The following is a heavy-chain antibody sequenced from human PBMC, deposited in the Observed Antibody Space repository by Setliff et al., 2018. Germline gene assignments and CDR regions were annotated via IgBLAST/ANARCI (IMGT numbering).Heavy chain of an antibody. CDR2: ISYDGSNK. Sequence: HPGGSLRLSCAASGFTFSSYAMHWVRQAPGKGLEWVAVISYDGSNKYYADSVKGRFTISRDNSKNTLYLQMNSLRAEDTAVYYCATGAILWFGRFDYWGQGTLVTVSS. CDR1: GFTFSSYA. J-gene: IGHJ4*02. CDR3: ATGAILWFGRFDY. D-gene: IGHD3-10*01. V-gene: IGHV3-30-3*01.